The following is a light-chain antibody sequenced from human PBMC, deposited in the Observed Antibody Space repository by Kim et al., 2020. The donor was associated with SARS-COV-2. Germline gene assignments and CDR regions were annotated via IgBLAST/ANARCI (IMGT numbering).Light chain of an antibody. CDR2: GAS. J-gene: IGKJ2*01. Sequence: DIQMTQSPSSLSASVGDRVTITCRASQSISNYLNWYQQNPGKAPKLLISGASSLQSGVPSSFSGSGSGTDFTLTIGSLQPEDSATYYCQQSYSTPYTFGQGTKLEIK. CDR3: QQSYSTPYT. V-gene: IGKV1-39*01. CDR1: QSISNY.